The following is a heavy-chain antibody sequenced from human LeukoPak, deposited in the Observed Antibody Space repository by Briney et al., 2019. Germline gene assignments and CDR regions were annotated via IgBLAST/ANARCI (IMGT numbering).Heavy chain of an antibody. J-gene: IGHJ4*02. Sequence: GGSLRLSCVASGFSFSDAWMSWVRQAPGKGLEWVSHISSSGSTIYYVDSVKGRFTISRDNAKNSLYLQMNSLRAEDTAVYYCARDYRWGQGTLVTVSS. CDR2: ISSSGSTI. CDR1: GFSFSDAW. CDR3: ARDYR. V-gene: IGHV3-11*04. D-gene: IGHD4-11*01.